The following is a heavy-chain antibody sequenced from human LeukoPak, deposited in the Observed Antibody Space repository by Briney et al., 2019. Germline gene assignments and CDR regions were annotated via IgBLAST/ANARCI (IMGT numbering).Heavy chain of an antibody. V-gene: IGHV4-59*01. Sequence: SETLSLTCTVSGGSISSYYWSWIRQPPGKGLEWIGYIYYSGSTNYNPSLKSRVTISVDTSKNQFSLKLSSVTAADTAVYYCARERGVGLDWFDPWGQGTLVTVSS. CDR1: GGSISSYY. J-gene: IGHJ5*02. D-gene: IGHD6-25*01. CDR3: ARERGVGLDWFDP. CDR2: IYYSGST.